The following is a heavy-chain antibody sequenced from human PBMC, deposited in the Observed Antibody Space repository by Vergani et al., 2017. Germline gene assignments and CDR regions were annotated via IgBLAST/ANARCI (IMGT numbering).Heavy chain of an antibody. V-gene: IGHV3-23*01. CDR1: GFTFIMHA. D-gene: IGHD1-7*01. J-gene: IGHJ6*02. CDR3: ARELQTWVYYYYGMDV. CDR2: LSASDRRT. Sequence: EVQLLESGGDLVQPGGSLRLSCAASGFTFIMHAMSWVRQAPGKGLEWVSTLSASDRRTHYADSVKGRFTISRDNSKNTLFLHMNSLRPEDTAVYYCARELQTWVYYYYGMDVWGQGTTVTVSS.